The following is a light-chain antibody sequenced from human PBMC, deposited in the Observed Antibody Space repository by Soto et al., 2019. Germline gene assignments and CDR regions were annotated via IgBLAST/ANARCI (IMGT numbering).Light chain of an antibody. CDR1: QSVGSK. CDR3: QQYNNWPPWT. CDR2: GAS. Sequence: EIVMTQSPATLSVSPGEGATLSCRASQSVGSKLAWYQQRPGQAPRLLIYGASTRATDVPARFSGSGSGTEFTLTISSLQSEDCAVYYCQQYNNWPPWTFGQGTKVEIK. J-gene: IGKJ1*01. V-gene: IGKV3-15*01.